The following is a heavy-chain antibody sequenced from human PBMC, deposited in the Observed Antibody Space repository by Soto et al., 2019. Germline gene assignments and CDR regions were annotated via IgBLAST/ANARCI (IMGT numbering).Heavy chain of an antibody. D-gene: IGHD3-22*01. V-gene: IGHV1-24*01. CDR3: ATDLAYYYDSSGYPN. CDR2: FDPEDGET. J-gene: IGHJ4*02. CDR1: GYTLTELS. Sequence: ASVKVSCKVSGYTLTELSMHWVRQAPGKGLEWMGGFDPEDGETIYAQKFQGRVTMTEDTSTDTAYMELSSLRSEDTAVYYCATDLAYYYDSSGYPNWGQGTLVTVSS.